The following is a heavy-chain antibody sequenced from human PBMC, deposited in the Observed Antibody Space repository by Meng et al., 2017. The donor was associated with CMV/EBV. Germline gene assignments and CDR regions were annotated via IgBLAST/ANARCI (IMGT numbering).Heavy chain of an antibody. J-gene: IGHJ4*02. D-gene: IGHD2-15*01. Sequence: QSAAEVTKPGSSVKVSCKASGYTFTSYYMHWVRQAPGQGLEWMGIINPSGGSTSYAQKFQGRVAMTRDTSTSTVYMELSSLRSEDTAVYYCARVCGGSCFDYWGQGTLVTVSS. CDR1: GYTFTSYY. CDR3: ARVCGGSCFDY. CDR2: INPSGGST. V-gene: IGHV1-46*01.